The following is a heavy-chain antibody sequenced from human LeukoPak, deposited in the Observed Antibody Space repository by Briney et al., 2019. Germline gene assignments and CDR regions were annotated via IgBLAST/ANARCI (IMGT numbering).Heavy chain of an antibody. CDR1: GFTFSDYY. J-gene: IGHJ6*02. CDR2: ISSSGSTI. Sequence: GGSLRLSCAASGFTFSDYYMSWIRQAPGKGLEWISYISSSGSTIYYADSVKGRFTISRDNAKNSLYLQMNSLRAEDTAVYYCARDFGDSSGYWLYYYYGMDVWGQGTTVTVSS. CDR3: ARDFGDSSGYWLYYYYGMDV. D-gene: IGHD3-22*01. V-gene: IGHV3-11*01.